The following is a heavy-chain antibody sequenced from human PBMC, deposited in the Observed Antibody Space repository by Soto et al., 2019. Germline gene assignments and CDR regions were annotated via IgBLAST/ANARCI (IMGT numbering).Heavy chain of an antibody. CDR2: ISIDGTRT. CDR3: VRDLGSSDLDT. D-gene: IGHD6-13*01. J-gene: IGHJ5*02. CDR1: GFSLYSYV. V-gene: IGHV3-30*01. Sequence: QAQLVESGGGVVQPGGSLRLSCVASGFSLYSYVIQCVRQTPGKGLEWVAVISIDGTRTYYADSVKGRFTVSIDNSKNTQYLQMFGLTIEDTAMYSCVRDLGSSDLDTWGQGTLVNVSS.